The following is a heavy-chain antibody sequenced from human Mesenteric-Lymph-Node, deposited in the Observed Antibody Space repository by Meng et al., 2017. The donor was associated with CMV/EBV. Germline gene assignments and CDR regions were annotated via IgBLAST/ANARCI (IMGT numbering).Heavy chain of an antibody. V-gene: IGHV1-2*06. Sequence: YTVTGYSVHWLRQAPGQGLEWMGRISPNSGATDYAQNFQGRVTLTRDTSISTAYMELSSLRSDDTAVYYCARQFPIRNFQTPYYYDSWGEGTLVTVSS. CDR3: ARQFPIRNFQTPYYYDS. CDR1: YTVTGYS. CDR2: ISPNSGAT. D-gene: IGHD3-10*01. J-gene: IGHJ4*02.